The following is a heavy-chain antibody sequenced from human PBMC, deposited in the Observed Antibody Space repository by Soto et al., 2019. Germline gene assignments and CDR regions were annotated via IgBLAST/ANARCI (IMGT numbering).Heavy chain of an antibody. Sequence: ASVKVSCKASGYTFTDYNIHWVRQAPGQGLEWVGWINPNNGDTNHEQMFQGRVTMTRDTSITTAYMELSSLRSDDTAVYYCARMESGDRKDYFYYGMDVWGQGTTVTVYS. V-gene: IGHV1-2*02. CDR3: ARMESGDRKDYFYYGMDV. CDR2: INPNNGDT. D-gene: IGHD3-10*01. CDR1: GYTFTDYN. J-gene: IGHJ6*02.